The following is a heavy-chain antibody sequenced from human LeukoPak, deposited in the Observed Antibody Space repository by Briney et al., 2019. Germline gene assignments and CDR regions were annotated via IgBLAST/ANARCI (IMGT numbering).Heavy chain of an antibody. Sequence: GGSLRLSCAASGFSFSIYWMSWVRQAPGKGLEWVANVKPDGGDKYYVDSVKGRFTISRDNAKNSLYLQMNSLRAEDTAVYYCTAGALVYWGRGTLINVSS. CDR3: TAGALVY. V-gene: IGHV3-7*01. CDR1: GFSFSIYW. D-gene: IGHD3-3*02. J-gene: IGHJ4*02. CDR2: VKPDGGDK.